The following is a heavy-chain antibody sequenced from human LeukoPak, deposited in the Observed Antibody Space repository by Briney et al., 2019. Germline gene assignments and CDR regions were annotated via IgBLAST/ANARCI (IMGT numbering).Heavy chain of an antibody. CDR2: ISSRGTI. Sequence: GGSLRLFCAASGFIFSDYDMSWIRQAPGKGLEYISYISSRGTIDYADSVKGRFTISRDNAKNSLYLQMNSLGAEDTAVYYCARDPRYSYGQYNYWGQGTLVTVSS. V-gene: IGHV3-11*01. CDR1: GFIFSDYD. D-gene: IGHD5-18*01. J-gene: IGHJ4*02. CDR3: ARDPRYSYGQYNY.